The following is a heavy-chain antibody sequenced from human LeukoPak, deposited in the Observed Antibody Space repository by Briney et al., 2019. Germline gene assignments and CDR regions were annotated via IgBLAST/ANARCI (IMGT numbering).Heavy chain of an antibody. V-gene: IGHV1-2*02. D-gene: IGHD2-15*01. J-gene: IGHJ4*02. CDR2: INPNSGGT. Sequence: VASVKVSCKASGYTFTGYYMHWVRQAPGQGLEWMGWINPNSGGTSYAQKFQGRVTMTRDTSTSTVYMELSSLRSEDTAVYYCARDLELGYCSGGSCYEGYWGQGTLVTVSS. CDR3: ARDLELGYCSGGSCYEGY. CDR1: GYTFTGYY.